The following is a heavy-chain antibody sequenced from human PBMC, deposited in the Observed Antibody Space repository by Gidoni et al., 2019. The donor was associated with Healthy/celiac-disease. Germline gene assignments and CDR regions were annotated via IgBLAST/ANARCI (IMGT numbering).Heavy chain of an antibody. CDR1: GYSFTSYW. CDR3: ARQAISAAAGTDFDY. Sequence: EVQLVQSGAEVKKPGESLGISCKGSGYSFTSYWISWVRQMPGKGLEWMGRIDPSDAYTNYSPSLQGHVTISADKSISTAYLQCSSLKASDTAMYYFARQAISAAAGTDFDYWGQGTLVTGSS. CDR2: IDPSDAYT. J-gene: IGHJ4*02. V-gene: IGHV5-10-1*01. D-gene: IGHD6-13*01.